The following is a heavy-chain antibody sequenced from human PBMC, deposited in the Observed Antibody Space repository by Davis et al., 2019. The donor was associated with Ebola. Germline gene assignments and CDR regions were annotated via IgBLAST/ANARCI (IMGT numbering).Heavy chain of an antibody. Sequence: SDTLSLTCPVPGGPISSGGYYWSCNRQHPGKGLEWIGNIYYSGSTYYNPSLKSRVTISVDTSKNQFSLKVSSVTAADTAVYYCARDGFPHDAFDLWGQGTMVTVSS. CDR3: ARDGFPHDAFDL. CDR1: GGPISSGGYY. J-gene: IGHJ3*01. CDR2: IYYSGST. V-gene: IGHV4-31*03.